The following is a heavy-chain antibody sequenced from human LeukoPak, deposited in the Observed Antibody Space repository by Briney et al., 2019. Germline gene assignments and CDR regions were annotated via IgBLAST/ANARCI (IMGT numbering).Heavy chain of an antibody. V-gene: IGHV3-48*01. CDR3: ANDLGWIQLNLG. CDR1: GFTFSTYS. D-gene: IGHD5-18*01. J-gene: IGHJ4*02. Sequence: GGSLRLSCAASGFTFSTYSMNWVRQAPGKGLEWVSYISSSGSTIYYADSVKGRFTISRDNSRNTVYLQMNSLRAEDTAVYYCANDLGWIQLNLGRGQGTLVTVSS. CDR2: ISSSGSTI.